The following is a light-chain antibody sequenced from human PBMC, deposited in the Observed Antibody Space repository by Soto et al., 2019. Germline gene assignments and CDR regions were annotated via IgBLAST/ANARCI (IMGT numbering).Light chain of an antibody. CDR3: GTWDSSLSAGGV. CDR2: ENN. J-gene: IGLJ3*02. V-gene: IGLV1-51*02. Sequence: QSVLTQPPSVSAAPGQKVTISCSGGSSNIGSNFVSWYQQLPGTAPKLLIYENNKRPSGIPDRFSGSKSGTSATLGITGLQTGDEADYYCGTWDSSLSAGGVFGGGTKLTVL. CDR1: SSNIGSNF.